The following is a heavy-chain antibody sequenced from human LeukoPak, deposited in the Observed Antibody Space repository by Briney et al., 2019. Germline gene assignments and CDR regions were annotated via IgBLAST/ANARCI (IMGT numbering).Heavy chain of an antibody. J-gene: IGHJ4*02. D-gene: IGHD6-13*01. CDR2: ISSSSSTI. Sequence: GGSLRLSCAASGFTFSSYSMNWVRQAPGKGLEWVSYISSSSSTIYYADSVKGRFTISRDNAKNSLYLQMNSLRADDTAVYYCAGDVSSSRVGSPFDYWGQGTLVTVSS. V-gene: IGHV3-48*01. CDR1: GFTFSSYS. CDR3: AGDVSSSRVGSPFDY.